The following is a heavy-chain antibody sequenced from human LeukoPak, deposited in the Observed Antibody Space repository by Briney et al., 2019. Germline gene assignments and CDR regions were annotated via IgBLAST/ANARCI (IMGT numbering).Heavy chain of an antibody. CDR2: ISASASGT. CDR1: GFTFSSYA. CDR3: ARGYYSSSRFDS. V-gene: IGHV3-23*01. D-gene: IGHD6-13*01. Sequence: GGSLRLSCAASGFTFSSYAMSWVRQAPGKGLEWVSGISASASGTYYADSVKGRFTISRDNAENTLYMRTNSLRPEDTAVYYCARGYYSSSRFDSWGQGTLVTVSS. J-gene: IGHJ4*02.